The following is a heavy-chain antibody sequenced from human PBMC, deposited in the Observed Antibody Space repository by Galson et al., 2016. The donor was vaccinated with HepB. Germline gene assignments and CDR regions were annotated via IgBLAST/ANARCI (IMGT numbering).Heavy chain of an antibody. V-gene: IGHV3-21*01. CDR2: ITPGSTYT. D-gene: IGHD6-13*01. J-gene: IGHJ5*02. Sequence: SLRLSCAASGFTFSRFWMNWVRQAPGKGLEWVSSITPGSTYTHFADSVKGRFTISRDDAENSLYLHMNSLRAEDTAPYYCARVVTPMAAANRGFGSWGQGTQVVVSS. CDR3: ARVVTPMAAANRGFGS. CDR1: GFTFSRFW.